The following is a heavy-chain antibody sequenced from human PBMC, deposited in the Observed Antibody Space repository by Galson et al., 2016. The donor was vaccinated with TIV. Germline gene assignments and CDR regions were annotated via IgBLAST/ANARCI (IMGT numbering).Heavy chain of an antibody. J-gene: IGHJ4*02. D-gene: IGHD5-24*01. Sequence: SLRLSCAASGFTFGSYGFHWVRQAPGKGLEWVTYISYDGSEKSYAASVRGRFTISRDNSKNTLHLQMDSLRVEGTAFYYCARILESYYFDSWGQGTLVTVSS. CDR1: GFTFGSYG. CDR2: ISYDGSEK. CDR3: ARILESYYFDS. V-gene: IGHV3-30*05.